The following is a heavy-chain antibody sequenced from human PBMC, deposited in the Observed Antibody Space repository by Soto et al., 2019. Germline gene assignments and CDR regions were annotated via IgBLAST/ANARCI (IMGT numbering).Heavy chain of an antibody. V-gene: IGHV3-15*01. CDR2: IKRKSDGGTT. Sequence: GGSLRLSCAASGFTFSNAWMSWVRQAPGKGLGWVGRIKRKSDGGTTDYAAPVKGRFTISRDDSKNTLYLQMNSLKTEDTAVYYCTTGLSSGYYNFDYWGQGTPVTVSS. CDR3: TTGLSSGYYNFDY. J-gene: IGHJ4*02. D-gene: IGHD3-22*01. CDR1: GFTFSNAW.